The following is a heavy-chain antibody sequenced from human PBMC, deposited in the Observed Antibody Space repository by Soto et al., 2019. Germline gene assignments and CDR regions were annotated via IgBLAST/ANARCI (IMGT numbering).Heavy chain of an antibody. CDR1: GGSISSGGYY. Sequence: SETLSLTCTVSGGSISSGGYYWSWIRQHPGKGLEWIGYIYYGGSTYYNPSLKSRVTISVDTSKNQFSLKLSSVTAADTAVYYCARSNDSSGYYYFDYWGQGTLVTVSS. CDR2: IYYGGST. V-gene: IGHV4-31*03. CDR3: ARSNDSSGYYYFDY. J-gene: IGHJ4*02. D-gene: IGHD3-22*01.